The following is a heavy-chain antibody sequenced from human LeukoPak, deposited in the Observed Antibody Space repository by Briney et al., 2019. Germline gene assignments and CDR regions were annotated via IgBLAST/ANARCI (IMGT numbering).Heavy chain of an antibody. V-gene: IGHV1-18*01. D-gene: IGHD2-2*01. CDR3: ARDFMKYQLTCTGAPHAY. CDR2: ISAYNGNT. J-gene: IGHJ4*02. Sequence: ASVKVSCKASGYTFTSYGISWVRQAPGQGPEWMGWISAYNGNTNYAQKLQGRVTMTTDTSTSTAYMELRSLRSDDTAVYYCARDFMKYQLTCTGAPHAYWGQGTLVTVSS. CDR1: GYTFTSYG.